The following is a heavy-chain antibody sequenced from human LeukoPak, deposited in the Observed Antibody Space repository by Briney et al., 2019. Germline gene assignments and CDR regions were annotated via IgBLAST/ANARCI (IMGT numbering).Heavy chain of an antibody. Sequence: PGGSPRLSCAASGFTFNSYAMSWVRQAPGKGLEWVSAISGSGGGTYYADSVKGRFTISRDNSKNTLYLQVNSLRAEDTAVYYCARGGKWDVTPFDYWGQGTLVTVSS. V-gene: IGHV3-23*01. D-gene: IGHD1-26*01. J-gene: IGHJ4*02. CDR3: ARGGKWDVTPFDY. CDR2: ISGSGGGT. CDR1: GFTFNSYA.